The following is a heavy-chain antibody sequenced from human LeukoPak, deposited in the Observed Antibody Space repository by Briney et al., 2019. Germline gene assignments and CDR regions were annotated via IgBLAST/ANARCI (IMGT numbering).Heavy chain of an antibody. D-gene: IGHD4-23*01. Sequence: GGSLRLSCAASGFTFSAYWMSWVRQAPGKGLEWVANIKQDGSDKYYVDSVKGRFTISRDNAKNSLYLQVNSLRAEDTAVYYCARKTVVGSYFDYWGQGTPVTVSS. J-gene: IGHJ4*02. CDR3: ARKTVVGSYFDY. V-gene: IGHV3-7*03. CDR2: IKQDGSDK. CDR1: GFTFSAYW.